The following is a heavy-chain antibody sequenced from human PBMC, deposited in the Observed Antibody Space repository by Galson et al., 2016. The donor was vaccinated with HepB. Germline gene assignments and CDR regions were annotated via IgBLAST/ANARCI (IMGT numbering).Heavy chain of an antibody. V-gene: IGHV3-23*01. Sequence: SLRLSCAASGFTFSTYALSWVRQAPGKGLEWVSTSSYSGNTYYADSVKGRFTISRDNSKNTLSLQMNSLRAEDTALYYCAKDLSAAETVTKNTVFDYWGQGTLVTVSS. D-gene: IGHD4-17*01. CDR1: GFTFSTYA. CDR3: AKDLSAAETVTKNTVFDY. J-gene: IGHJ4*02. CDR2: SSYSGNT.